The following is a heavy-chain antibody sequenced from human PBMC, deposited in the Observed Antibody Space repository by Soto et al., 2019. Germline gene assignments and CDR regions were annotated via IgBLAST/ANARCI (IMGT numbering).Heavy chain of an antibody. J-gene: IGHJ5*01. D-gene: IGHD1-26*01. CDR2: MSHEGINE. V-gene: IGHV3-30-3*01. CDR1: GFTFSSYA. Sequence: QVQLVESGGGVVQPGKSLRLSCAASGFTFSSYALHWVRQAPGKGLEWVAVMSHEGINEYADSVKGRFTISRDNFKNTLYLQMSSLRTDDTAVYYCARDPTSPEYRYSGRFRDNTFDSWGQGTLVTVSS. CDR3: ARDPTSPEYRYSGRFRDNTFDS.